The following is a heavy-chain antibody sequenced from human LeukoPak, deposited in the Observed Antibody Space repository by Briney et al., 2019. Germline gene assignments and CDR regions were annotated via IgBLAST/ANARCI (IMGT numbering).Heavy chain of an antibody. Sequence: SLRLSXAASGFTFSSYGMHWVRQAPGKGLEWVAVISYDGSNKYYADSVKGRFTISRDNSKNTLYLQMNSLRAEDTAVYYCAKVASGYDLYFDYWGQGTLVTVSS. CDR3: AKVASGYDLYFDY. D-gene: IGHD5-12*01. J-gene: IGHJ4*02. CDR1: GFTFSSYG. CDR2: ISYDGSNK. V-gene: IGHV3-30*18.